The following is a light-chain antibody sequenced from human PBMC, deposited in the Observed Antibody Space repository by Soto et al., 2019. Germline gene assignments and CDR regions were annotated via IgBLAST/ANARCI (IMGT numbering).Light chain of an antibody. CDR3: QQSFRPHIT. J-gene: IGKJ5*01. CDR2: SAS. Sequence: DIQMTQSPFSLSASVGDRDTITCRASQSIGNYLNWYQQKPGEVPKLLIYSASSLQSGVPSRFSGSASGTDFTLSISNLQPEDFATYYCQQSFRPHITFGQGTRLEIK. CDR1: QSIGNY. V-gene: IGKV1-39*01.